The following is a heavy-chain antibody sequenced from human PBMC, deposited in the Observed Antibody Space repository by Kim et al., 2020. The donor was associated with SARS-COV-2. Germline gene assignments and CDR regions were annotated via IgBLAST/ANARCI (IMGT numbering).Heavy chain of an antibody. J-gene: IGHJ4*02. Sequence: ASVKVSCKASGYNFVNFYIHWVRQAPGHGLEWMGIINPTGGSTRYPEKFQDRVTMTRDTSTTTVYMELSNLRDDDTATYYCARGLDSTPRVAFDFWGQATLVTVSS. V-gene: IGHV1-46*01. CDR1: GYNFVNFY. CDR2: INPTGGST. CDR3: ARGLDSTPRVAFDF. D-gene: IGHD2-15*01.